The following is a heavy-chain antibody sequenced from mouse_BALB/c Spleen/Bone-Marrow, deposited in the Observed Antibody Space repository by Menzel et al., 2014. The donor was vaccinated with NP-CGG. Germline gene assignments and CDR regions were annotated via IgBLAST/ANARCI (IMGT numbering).Heavy chain of an antibody. J-gene: IGHJ3*01. CDR1: GYTFSNYW. CDR2: TLPGSGST. CDR3: ARDGNYPAWFTY. V-gene: IGHV1-9*01. D-gene: IGHD2-1*01. Sequence: QVQLKESGAELMKPGASVKISCKASGYTFSNYWIEWVRQWPGHGLEWIGETLPGSGSTNYNEKFKGRATITAETSSITAYMQLSSLTSEDSAVYYCARDGNYPAWFTYWGHGTLVTVSA.